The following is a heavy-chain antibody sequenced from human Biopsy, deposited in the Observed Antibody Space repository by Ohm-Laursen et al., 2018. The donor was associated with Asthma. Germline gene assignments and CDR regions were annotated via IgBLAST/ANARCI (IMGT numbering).Heavy chain of an antibody. CDR2: ITHSGRS. D-gene: IGHD3-3*01. J-gene: IGHJ6*02. CDR3: VRFFAGAVYHNYVMDV. Sequence: DTLSLTCSVSGGSFRDYSWGWIRQPPGKGLEWIGEITHSGRSNYNPSLKSRVTVSIDTSKRQFSLRLHSVTAADTAVYYCVRFFAGAVYHNYVMDVWGQGTTVTVSS. CDR1: GGSFRDYS. V-gene: IGHV4-34*01.